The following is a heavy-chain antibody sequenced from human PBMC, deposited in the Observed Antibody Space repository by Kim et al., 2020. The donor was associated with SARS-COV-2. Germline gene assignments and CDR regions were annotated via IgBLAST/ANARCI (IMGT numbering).Heavy chain of an antibody. Sequence: SETLSLTCTVSGGSISSSSYYWGWIRQPPGKGLEWIGSIYYSGSTYYNPSLKSRVTISVDTSKNQFSLKLSSVTAADTAVYYCARHMVAGYYDILTKGYYFDYWGQGTLVTVSS. J-gene: IGHJ4*02. CDR1: GGSISSSSYY. CDR2: IYYSGST. CDR3: ARHMVAGYYDILTKGYYFDY. V-gene: IGHV4-39*01. D-gene: IGHD3-9*01.